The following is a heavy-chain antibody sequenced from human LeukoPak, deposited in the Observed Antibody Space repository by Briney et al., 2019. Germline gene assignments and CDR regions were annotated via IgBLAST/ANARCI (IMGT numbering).Heavy chain of an antibody. CDR2: IYPGDSDT. CDR1: GYSFTSYW. V-gene: IGHV5-51*01. CDR3: ARHHVGSGWSFPYYFDY. Sequence: GESLKISCKGSGYSFTSYWIGWVRQMPGKGLEWMGIIYPGDSDTRYSPSFQGQVTISADKSISTAYLQWSSLKASDTAMYYCARHHVGSGWSFPYYFDYWGQGTLVTVSS. J-gene: IGHJ4*02. D-gene: IGHD6-19*01.